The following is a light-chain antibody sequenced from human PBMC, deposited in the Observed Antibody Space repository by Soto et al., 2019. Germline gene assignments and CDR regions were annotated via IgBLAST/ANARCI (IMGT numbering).Light chain of an antibody. Sequence: IQITHPPSPRSASVIDRVTITFGASQSISGSLNWYKKKPGKATKLMIFAEYSLQSGVPSRLSGIRSGQDVTLTISSLQPEEWATDHGQQSYSSPPTVGKGNKVDIK. CDR3: QQSYSSPPT. CDR2: AEY. CDR1: QSISGS. V-gene: IGKV1-39*01. J-gene: IGKJ1*01.